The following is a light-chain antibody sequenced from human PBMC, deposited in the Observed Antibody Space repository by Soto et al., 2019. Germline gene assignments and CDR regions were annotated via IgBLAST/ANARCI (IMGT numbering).Light chain of an antibody. J-gene: IGLJ1*01. Sequence: QSALTQPASVSGSPGQSLTISCTGTTSDIGFYDYVSWYQQYPGKAPKLLIYGVTIRPSGVPDRFSGSKSGNTASLTVSGLQAEDEADYYCSSYAGSSNVFGTGTKVTVL. CDR1: TSDIGFYDY. CDR2: GVT. CDR3: SSYAGSSNV. V-gene: IGLV2-8*01.